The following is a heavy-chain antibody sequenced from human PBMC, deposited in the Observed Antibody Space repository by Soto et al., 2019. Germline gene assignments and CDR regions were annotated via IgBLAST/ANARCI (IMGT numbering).Heavy chain of an antibody. V-gene: IGHV3-7*05. D-gene: IGHD6-13*01. Sequence: EVQVVESGGGLVQPGGSLRLSCAASGFTFSSYWMTWVRQAPGKGLEWVANIKQDESKRYYVDSVEGRFTISRDNAKNSLFLQMNSLRAEDTAVYYCARDSSPSYSSRWYDAFDIWGQGTMVTVSS. CDR2: IKQDESKR. CDR1: GFTFSSYW. J-gene: IGHJ3*02. CDR3: ARDSSPSYSSRWYDAFDI.